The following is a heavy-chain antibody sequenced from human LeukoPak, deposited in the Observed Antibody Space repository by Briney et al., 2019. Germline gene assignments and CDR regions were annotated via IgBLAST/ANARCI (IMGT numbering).Heavy chain of an antibody. D-gene: IGHD2-2*01. CDR1: GGSISSYY. CDR3: ARVGVVVPAAKDYYYMDV. J-gene: IGHJ6*03. CDR2: IYTIVST. V-gene: IGHV4-4*07. Sequence: PSETLSLTCTVSGGSISSYYWSWIRQPAGKGLEWIGRIYTIVSTNYNPSLKSRVTMSVDTSKNQFSLKLSSVSAADTAVYYCARVGVVVPAAKDYYYMDVWGKGTTVTVSS.